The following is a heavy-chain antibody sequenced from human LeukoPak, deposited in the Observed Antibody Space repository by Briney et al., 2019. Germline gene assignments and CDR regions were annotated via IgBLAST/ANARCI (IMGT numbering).Heavy chain of an antibody. CDR1: GGSFSGYY. J-gene: IGHJ4*02. CDR3: AREHGYTSSWYVDY. D-gene: IGHD6-13*01. CDR2: INHSGST. V-gene: IGHV4-34*01. Sequence: SETLSLTCAVYGGSFSGYYWNWIRQPPGKGLEWIGEINHSGSTNYNPSLKSRVTISVDTSRNQFSLKLSSVTAADTAVYYCAREHGYTSSWYVDYWGQGTLVTVSS.